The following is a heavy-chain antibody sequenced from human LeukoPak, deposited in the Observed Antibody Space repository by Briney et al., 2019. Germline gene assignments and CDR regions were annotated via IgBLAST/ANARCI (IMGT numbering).Heavy chain of an antibody. J-gene: IGHJ2*01. CDR3: AKDRGGNWYFDL. D-gene: IGHD2-15*01. CDR1: GFTFSSSA. CDR2: ISNNGGYT. Sequence: GGSLRLSCAASGFTFSSSAMSWVRQAPGKGLEWVSAISNNGGYTYYADSVQGRFTISRDNSKNTLYLQMNSLRAEDTAVYYCAKDRGGNWYFDLWGRGTLVTVSS. V-gene: IGHV3-23*01.